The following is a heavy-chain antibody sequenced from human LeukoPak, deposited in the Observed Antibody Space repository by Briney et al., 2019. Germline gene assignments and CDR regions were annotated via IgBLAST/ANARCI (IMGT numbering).Heavy chain of an antibody. CDR3: ARGYYDSSGYAPYYYYYYDMEV. V-gene: IGHV1-18*01. D-gene: IGHD3-22*01. CDR1: RDTFTRYG. Sequence: GASVKVSSEASRDTFTRYGICRGPEAPGPGLEWMGWISAYNGNTNYAQKLQGRVTMTTVTSTSTAYIELRSLRSDDTAVYYCARGYYDSSGYAPYYYYYYDMEVWGKGNTVTVSS. J-gene: IGHJ6*03. CDR2: ISAYNGNT.